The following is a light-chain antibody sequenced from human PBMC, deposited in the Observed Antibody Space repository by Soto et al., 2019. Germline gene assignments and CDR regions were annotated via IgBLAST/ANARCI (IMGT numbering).Light chain of an antibody. Sequence: DIQMTQSPSSLSASVGDKVTITCRTSQSITIYLNWYHHKPGIAPKLLIYGATTLQSGVPSRFRRSGSGTDFTLTISSLQPEDFGIYYCQQSYSIPWTFGQGTKVEIK. CDR1: QSITIY. CDR2: GAT. J-gene: IGKJ1*01. V-gene: IGKV1-39*01. CDR3: QQSYSIPWT.